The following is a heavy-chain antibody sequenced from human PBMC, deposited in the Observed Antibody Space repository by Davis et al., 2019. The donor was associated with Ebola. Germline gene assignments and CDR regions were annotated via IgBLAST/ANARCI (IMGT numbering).Heavy chain of an antibody. CDR2: IKSDGSST. CDR1: GFTFSSYW. D-gene: IGHD4-23*01. CDR3: AQQLGDYGGNALRY. J-gene: IGHJ4*02. Sequence: GESLKISCAASGFTFSSYWMHWVRQAPGKGLVWVSRIKSDGSSTSYADSVKGRFTISRDDAKKSLYLQMDSLRAEDTAVYYCAQQLGDYGGNALRYWGQGTLVTVSS. V-gene: IGHV3-74*01.